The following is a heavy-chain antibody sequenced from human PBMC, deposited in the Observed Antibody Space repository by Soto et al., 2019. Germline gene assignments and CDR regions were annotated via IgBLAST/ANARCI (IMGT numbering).Heavy chain of an antibody. D-gene: IGHD6-19*01. CDR3: ARPNSGNYYYMYV. CDR1: GFSLSTSGVG. V-gene: IGHV2-5*02. Sequence: QITLKETGPTLVKPTQTLTLTCTFSGFSLSTSGVGVGWIRQPPGKALEWLALIYWDDDKRSSPSVESRLTIAKDTSKNQVVLTMTNMDAADTATYYCARPNSGNYYYMYVWGEGTTV. CDR2: IYWDDDK. J-gene: IGHJ6*03.